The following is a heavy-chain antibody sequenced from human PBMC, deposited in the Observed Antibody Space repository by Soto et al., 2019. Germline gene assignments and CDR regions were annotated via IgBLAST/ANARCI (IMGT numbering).Heavy chain of an antibody. V-gene: IGHV4-59*01. J-gene: IGHJ5*02. CDR2: IYYSGST. D-gene: IGHD1-26*01. Sequence: PSETLSLTCTVSGGSISSYYWSWIRQPPGKGLEWIGYIYYSGSTNYNPSLKSRVTISVDTSKNQFSLKLSSVTAADTAVYYCARGFSGSYLHGNWFDPWGQGTLVTVSS. CDR1: GGSISSYY. CDR3: ARGFSGSYLHGNWFDP.